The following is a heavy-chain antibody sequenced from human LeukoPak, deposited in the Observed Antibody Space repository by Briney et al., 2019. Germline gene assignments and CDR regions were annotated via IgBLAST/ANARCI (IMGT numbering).Heavy chain of an antibody. V-gene: IGHV3-21*01. J-gene: IGHJ4*02. Sequence: GSLRLSCAASGFTFSSYSMNWVRQAPGKGLEWVSSISSSSSYIYYADSVKGRFTISRDNAENSLYLQINSLRAEDTAVYYCARDGIAAADYWGQGTLVTVSS. CDR3: ARDGIAAADY. CDR2: ISSSSSYI. D-gene: IGHD6-13*01. CDR1: GFTFSSYS.